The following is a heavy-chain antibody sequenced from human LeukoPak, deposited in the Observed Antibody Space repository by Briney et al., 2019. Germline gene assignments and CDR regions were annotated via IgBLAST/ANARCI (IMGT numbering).Heavy chain of an antibody. V-gene: IGHV3-23*01. CDR2: ISGSGSIT. J-gene: IGHJ6*03. CDR1: GFTFSSYA. Sequence: GGSLRLSCAASGFTFSSYAMSWVRQAPGKGLEWVSVISGSGSITDYADSVKGRFTISRDNSKNTLYLQMNSLRAEDTAVYYCARGGVRTVTTSSGIIDMDVWGKGTTVTVSS. D-gene: IGHD4-17*01. CDR3: ARGGVRTVTTSSGIIDMDV.